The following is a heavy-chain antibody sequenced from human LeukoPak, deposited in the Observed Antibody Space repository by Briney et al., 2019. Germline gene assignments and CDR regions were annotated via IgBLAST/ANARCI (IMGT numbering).Heavy chain of an antibody. J-gene: IGHJ5*02. Sequence: SGTLSLTCTVSGGSISSYYWSWIRQPPGKGLEWIGYIYYSGSTNYNPSLKSRVTISVDTSKNQFSLKLSSVTAADTAVYYCARWGDSSDLGGPIAYCGXDCXWXXXFDPWGQGTXVTVSS. CDR2: IYYSGST. CDR1: GGSISSYY. CDR3: ARWGDSSDLGGPIAYCGXDCXWXXXFDP. V-gene: IGHV4-59*01. D-gene: IGHD2-21*02.